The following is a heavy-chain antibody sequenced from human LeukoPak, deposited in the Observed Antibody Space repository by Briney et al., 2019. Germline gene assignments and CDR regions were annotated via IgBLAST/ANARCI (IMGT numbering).Heavy chain of an antibody. D-gene: IGHD3-10*01. CDR2: INHSGST. Sequence: SESLSLTCAVYGGSFSGYYWSWIRQPPGKGLEWIGEINHSGSTNYNPSLKSRVTISVDTSKNQFSLKLSSVTAADTAVYYCARTRYYYNSRSYGAPYYFDYWGQGTLVTVSS. CDR3: ARTRYYYNSRSYGAPYYFDY. V-gene: IGHV4-34*01. CDR1: GGSFSGYY. J-gene: IGHJ4*02.